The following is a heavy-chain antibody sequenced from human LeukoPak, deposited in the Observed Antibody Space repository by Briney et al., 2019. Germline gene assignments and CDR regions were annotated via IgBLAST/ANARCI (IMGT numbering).Heavy chain of an antibody. CDR1: GYTFTSYG. CDR3: ARVGFTMDLDY. CDR2: MNPNSGNT. Sequence: ASVKVSCKASGYTFTSYGITWVRQAPGQGLEWMGWMNPNSGNTGYAQKFQGRVTMTRNTSISTAYMELSSLRSEDTAVYYCARVGFTMDLDYWGQGALVTVSS. J-gene: IGHJ4*02. V-gene: IGHV1-8*02. D-gene: IGHD3-10*01.